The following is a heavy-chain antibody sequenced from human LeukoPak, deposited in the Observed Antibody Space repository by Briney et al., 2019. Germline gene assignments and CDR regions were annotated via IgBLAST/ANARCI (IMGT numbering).Heavy chain of an antibody. CDR2: IYNGGST. CDR1: GFTVSSNY. J-gene: IGHJ3*02. CDR3: ARESSGWAAFDI. D-gene: IGHD6-19*01. V-gene: IGHV3-53*01. Sequence: PGGSLRLSCAASGFTVSSNYMNWVRLAPGRGLEWVSLIYNGGSTYYADSVRGRFTVSRDNSKNTLYLQLYNLRAEDTAVYYCARESSGWAAFDIWGQGTMVTVSS.